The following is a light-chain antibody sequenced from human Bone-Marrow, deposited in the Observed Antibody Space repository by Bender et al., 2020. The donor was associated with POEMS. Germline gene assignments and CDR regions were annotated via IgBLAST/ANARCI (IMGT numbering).Light chain of an antibody. Sequence: QSALTQPASVSGSPGQSITISCTGTSSDVGGYNFVSWYQQYPGKVPKLMIYDVSHRPSGVSNRFSGSKSGNTASLTISGLQAEDEADYYCSSYTSISSWVFGGGTKLTVL. CDR2: DVS. V-gene: IGLV2-14*03. CDR1: SSDVGGYNF. CDR3: SSYTSISSWV. J-gene: IGLJ3*02.